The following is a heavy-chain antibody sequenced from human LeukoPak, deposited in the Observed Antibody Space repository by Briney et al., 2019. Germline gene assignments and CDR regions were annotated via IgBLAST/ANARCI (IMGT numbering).Heavy chain of an antibody. CDR2: IKGDGSIT. CDR3: ARVGVSWGGFDI. CDR1: GFTLSTYW. V-gene: IGHV3-74*01. Sequence: QPGGSLRLSCAASGFTLSTYWVYWVRQAPGKGLVWVSRIKGDGSITNYADSVKGRFTISRDNARNTVFLQMNSLRGEDTAVYYCARVGVSWGGFDIWGQGTMVTVSP. J-gene: IGHJ3*02. D-gene: IGHD3-3*01.